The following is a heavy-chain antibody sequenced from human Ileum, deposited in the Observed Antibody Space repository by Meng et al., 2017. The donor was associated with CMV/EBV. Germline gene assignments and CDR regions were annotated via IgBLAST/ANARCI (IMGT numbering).Heavy chain of an antibody. CDR3: ARGSSSWAFDY. D-gene: IGHD2-2*01. CDR2: VYSSGST. Sequence: QVQLQESGAGLVKPSEGLSLTCTVSGGSIGGYYWSWIRQPATKGLEWIGRVYSSGSTDYNPSLQSRVTMSVDTSKNQFSLKLSSVTAADTAVYYCARGSSSWAFDYWGQGTLVTVSS. V-gene: IGHV4-4*07. J-gene: IGHJ4*02. CDR1: GGSIGGYY.